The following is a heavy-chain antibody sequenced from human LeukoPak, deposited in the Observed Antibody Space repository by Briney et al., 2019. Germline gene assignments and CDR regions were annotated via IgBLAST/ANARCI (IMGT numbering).Heavy chain of an antibody. CDR1: GFTFSTYW. CDR2: IKQDGSEK. D-gene: IGHD3-16*01. J-gene: IGHJ3*02. V-gene: IGHV3-7*01. Sequence: GGSLRLSCAASGFTFSTYWMSWVRQAPGKGLEGVANIKQDGSEKYYVDSMKGRFTISRDNAKNSLYLQMNSLRDEDTAGYYCARGDYVGGSFIYAFDIWGQGTMVTVSS. CDR3: ARGDYVGGSFIYAFDI.